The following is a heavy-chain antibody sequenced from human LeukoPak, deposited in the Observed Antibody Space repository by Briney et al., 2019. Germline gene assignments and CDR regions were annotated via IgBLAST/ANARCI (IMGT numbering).Heavy chain of an antibody. Sequence: SETLSLTCTVSGGSISSSSHYWGWLRQPPGKGLEWIGSISYSGSTYYNSSLKSRVTISVDTSKNQFSLKLNSVIAADTAVYYCARDGLWIQNAFDIWGQGTTVTVSP. CDR3: ARDGLWIQNAFDI. V-gene: IGHV4-39*07. J-gene: IGHJ3*02. CDR2: ISYSGST. D-gene: IGHD5-18*01. CDR1: GGSISSSSHY.